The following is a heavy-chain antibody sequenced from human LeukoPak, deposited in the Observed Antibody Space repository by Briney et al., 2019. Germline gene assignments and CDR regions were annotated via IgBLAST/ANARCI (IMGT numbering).Heavy chain of an antibody. D-gene: IGHD5-18*01. V-gene: IGHV1-69*13. Sequence: SVKVSCKASGGTFNNYAINWVRQAPGQGLEWVGGIIPIFGSSNYAQKFQGRVTITADESTTTAYMELSSLRSEDTAVYYCARVTHTELSTWFDPWGQGTLVTVSS. CDR2: IIPIFGSS. CDR1: GGTFNNYA. CDR3: ARVTHTELSTWFDP. J-gene: IGHJ5*02.